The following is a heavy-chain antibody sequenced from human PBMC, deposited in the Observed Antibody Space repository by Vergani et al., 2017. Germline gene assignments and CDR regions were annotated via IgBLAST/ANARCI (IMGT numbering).Heavy chain of an antibody. CDR2: TWHDGNNK. V-gene: IGHV3-33*01. D-gene: IGHD1-14*01. Sequence: QVQLVESGGGVVQPGRSLRLSCAASGFTFNQYGMLWVRQAPGKGLDWVAVTWHDGNNKQYADSVKGRFTISRDNSKSTMYLQMNSLRDEDTGVYYCARDLRLLYNRFDPWGQGTLVTVSS. J-gene: IGHJ5*02. CDR3: ARDLRLLYNRFDP. CDR1: GFTFNQYG.